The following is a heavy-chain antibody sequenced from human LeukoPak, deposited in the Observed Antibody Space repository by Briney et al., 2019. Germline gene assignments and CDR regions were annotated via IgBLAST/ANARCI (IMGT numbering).Heavy chain of an antibody. CDR3: GREMLSYGDCIDY. J-gene: IGHJ4*02. CDR1: GHTFTTYY. CDR2: INPRGDST. V-gene: IGHV1-46*01. Sequence: ASVKVSCKASGHTFTTYYMHWVRQAPGQGLEWMGVINPRGDSTTYAQKFQGRLTMTRDSSTSTIYMELSSLRSDDTAVYYCGREMLSYGDCIDYWGQGTLVTVSS. D-gene: IGHD4-17*01.